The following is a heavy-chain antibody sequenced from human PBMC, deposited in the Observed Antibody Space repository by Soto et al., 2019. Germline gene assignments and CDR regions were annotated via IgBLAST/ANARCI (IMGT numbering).Heavy chain of an antibody. V-gene: IGHV4-61*05. CDR2: IYYSGST. J-gene: IGHJ6*03. Sequence: SETLSPTCTVSVGTISSSSYYWAWIRQPPGKGLEWIGYIYYSGSTNYNPSLKSRVTISVDTSKNQFSLKLSSVTAADTAVYYCARQTRYSGYGHYMDVWGKGTTVTVSS. CDR1: VGTISSSSYY. CDR3: ARQTRYSGYGHYMDV. D-gene: IGHD5-12*01.